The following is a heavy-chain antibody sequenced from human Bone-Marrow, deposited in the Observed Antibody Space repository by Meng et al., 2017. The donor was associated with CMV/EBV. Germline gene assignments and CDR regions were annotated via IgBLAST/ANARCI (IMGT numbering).Heavy chain of an antibody. Sequence: SETLSLTCTVSGGSIRGGKYAWTWIRQPPGKTPEWIGYIFASGKTDYSPSLKSRLTMSVDTSKNQFSLRLTSVTAADTAVYYCASTRDGYYYDPSGIDHWGQGTRVTVSS. CDR3: ASTRDGYYYDPSGIDH. D-gene: IGHD3-22*01. V-gene: IGHV4-61*01. CDR1: GGSIRGGKYA. J-gene: IGHJ4*02. CDR2: IFASGKT.